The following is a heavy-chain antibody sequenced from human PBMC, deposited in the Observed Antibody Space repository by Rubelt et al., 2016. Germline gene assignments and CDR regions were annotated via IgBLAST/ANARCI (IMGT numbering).Heavy chain of an antibody. V-gene: IGHV1-69*01. CDR2: IIPVFGTA. CDR1: GGTFSSYA. J-gene: IGHJ4*02. Sequence: QVQLVQSGAEVKKPGSSVKVSCKASGGTFSSYAISWVRQAPGQGLEWMGGIIPVFGTANYAQKFQGSITMTADESTSTAYMELSSLRSEDTAVYDCATTIAIRPYYFDYWGQGTLVTVSS. CDR3: ATTIAIRPYYFDY. D-gene: IGHD6-6*01.